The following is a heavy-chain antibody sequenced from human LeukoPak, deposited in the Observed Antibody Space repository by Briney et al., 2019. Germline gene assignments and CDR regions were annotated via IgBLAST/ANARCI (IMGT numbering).Heavy chain of an antibody. CDR2: IYYTGTT. CDR1: GASMSTYY. V-gene: IGHV4-59*01. J-gene: IGHJ4*02. D-gene: IGHD3-22*01. CDR3: AGGYYPDF. Sequence: SETLSLTCTVSGASMSTYYWSWIRQPPGRGPEWIAYIYYTGTTNYNPSLRSRVTISLDTSKKQFSLNFSSVTAADTAVYYCAGGYYPDFWGQGTLVTVSS.